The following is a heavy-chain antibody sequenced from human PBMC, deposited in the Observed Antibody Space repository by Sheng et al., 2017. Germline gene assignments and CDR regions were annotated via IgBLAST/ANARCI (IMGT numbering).Heavy chain of an antibody. J-gene: IGHJ6*03. V-gene: IGHV3-15*01. Sequence: EVQLVESGGGLVKPGGSLRLSCAASGFTFSNAWMSWVRQAPGKGLEWVGRIKSKTDGGTTDYAAPVKGRFTISRDDSKNTLYLQMNSLKTEDTAVYYCTTRYGDYYYYYYMDVWGKGTTVTVSS. D-gene: IGHD4-17*01. CDR2: IKSKTDGGTT. CDR1: GFTFSNAW. CDR3: TTRYGDYYYYYYMDV.